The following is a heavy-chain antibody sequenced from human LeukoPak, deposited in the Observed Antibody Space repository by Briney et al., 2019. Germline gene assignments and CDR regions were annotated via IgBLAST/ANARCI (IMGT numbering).Heavy chain of an antibody. V-gene: IGHV3-53*05. CDR1: GFTVSSNY. CDR3: AREGPPGYRGFFDI. CDR2: IYSGGST. D-gene: IGHD5-18*01. J-gene: IGHJ3*02. Sequence: PGGSLRLSCAASGFTVSSNYMSWVRQAPGKGLEWVSVIYSGGSTYYADSVKGRFTISRDNSKNTLYLQMGSLRAEDMAVYYCAREGPPGYRGFFDIWGQGTMVTVSS.